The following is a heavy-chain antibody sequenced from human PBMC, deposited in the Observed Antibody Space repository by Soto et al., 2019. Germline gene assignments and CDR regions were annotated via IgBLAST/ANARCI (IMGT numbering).Heavy chain of an antibody. CDR1: GFTFSNYG. CDR2: VWYDGSNK. Sequence: QVQLVESGGGVVQPGRSLRLSCAASGFTFSNYGMHWVRQAPGRGLEWVAVVWYDGSNKYYVDSVKGRFTISRDNSKNTLYLQMNSLRAEDTAVYYCASDQPDGGAFDIWGQGTMVTVSS. D-gene: IGHD3-16*01. CDR3: ASDQPDGGAFDI. V-gene: IGHV3-33*01. J-gene: IGHJ3*02.